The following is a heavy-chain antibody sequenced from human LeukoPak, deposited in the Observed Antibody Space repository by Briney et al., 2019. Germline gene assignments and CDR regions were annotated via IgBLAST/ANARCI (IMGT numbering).Heavy chain of an antibody. Sequence: PSETLSLTCAVYGGSFSGYYWSWIRQPPGKGLEWIGEITHSGSTYYNPSLKSRVTIPVDTSKNQFSLKLNSVTAADTAVYYCARDLMTWGQGTLVTVSS. CDR1: GGSFSGYY. CDR3: ARDLMT. J-gene: IGHJ4*02. CDR2: ITHSGST. V-gene: IGHV4-34*01.